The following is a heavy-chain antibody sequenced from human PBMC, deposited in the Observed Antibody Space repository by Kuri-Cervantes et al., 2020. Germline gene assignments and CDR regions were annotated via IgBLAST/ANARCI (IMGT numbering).Heavy chain of an antibody. D-gene: IGHD2-2*01. V-gene: IGHV4-4*02. CDR1: GDSISSSNW. CDR2: INHSGST. CDR3: ARSHCSSTSCYPYYFDY. Sequence: SETLSLTCVVSGDSISSSNWWTWVRQPPGKGLEWIGEINHSGSTNYNPSLKSRVTISVDTSKNQFSLKLSSVTAADTAVYYSARSHCSSTSCYPYYFDYWGQGTLVTVSS. J-gene: IGHJ4*02.